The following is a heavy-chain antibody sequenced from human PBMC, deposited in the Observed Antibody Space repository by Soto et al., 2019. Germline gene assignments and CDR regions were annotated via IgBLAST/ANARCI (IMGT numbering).Heavy chain of an antibody. J-gene: IGHJ4*02. Sequence: QVQLVESGGGVVQPGRSLRLSCAASGFTFSSYGMHWVRQAPGKGLEWVAVISYDGSNKYYADSVKGRFTISRDNSKNTLYRQMNSLRAEDTAVYYCAKVQGDYGELFDYWGQGTLVTVSS. CDR3: AKVQGDYGELFDY. CDR1: GFTFSSYG. D-gene: IGHD4-17*01. CDR2: ISYDGSNK. V-gene: IGHV3-30*18.